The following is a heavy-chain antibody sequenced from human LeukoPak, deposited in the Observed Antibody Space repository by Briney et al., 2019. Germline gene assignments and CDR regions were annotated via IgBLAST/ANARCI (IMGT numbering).Heavy chain of an antibody. J-gene: IGHJ3*02. CDR1: GFTFSSYW. D-gene: IGHD3-3*01. CDR3: ARAYYDFWSGVRAFDI. Sequence: PGGSLRLSCAASGFTFSSYWMSWVRQAPGKGLERVANIKQDGSEKYYVDSVKGRFTISRDNAKNSLYLQMNSLRAEDTAVYYCARAYYDFWSGVRAFDIWGQGTMVTVSS. V-gene: IGHV3-7*01. CDR2: IKQDGSEK.